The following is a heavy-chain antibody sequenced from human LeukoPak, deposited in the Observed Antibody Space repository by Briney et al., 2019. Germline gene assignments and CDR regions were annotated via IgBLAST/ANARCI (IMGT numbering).Heavy chain of an antibody. CDR1: GGSISSYY. J-gene: IGHJ4*02. D-gene: IGHD5-12*01. Sequence: PSETLSLTCTVSGGSISSYYWSWIRQPPGKGLEWIGYIYNSGSSNYNPSLQSRVAISVDTSKNQFSLKLNSVTAADTAVYYCARVLVATIDFWGQGTLVTVSS. CDR2: IYNSGSS. CDR3: ARVLVATIDF. V-gene: IGHV4-59*01.